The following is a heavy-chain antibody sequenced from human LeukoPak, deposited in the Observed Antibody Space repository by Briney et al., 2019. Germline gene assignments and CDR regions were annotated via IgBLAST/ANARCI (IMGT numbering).Heavy chain of an antibody. Sequence: GGSLRLSCAGSGFIFSDFYINWIRQSPGKGLEWLAYISPDGSYTTYGDSVKGRFVISRDNAKNSVSLQMNSLRVEDTTVYFCASDQVSGVFDYWGQGARVSVS. CDR2: ISPDGSYT. D-gene: IGHD5/OR15-5a*01. V-gene: IGHV3-11*05. CDR1: GFIFSDFY. CDR3: ASDQVSGVFDY. J-gene: IGHJ4*02.